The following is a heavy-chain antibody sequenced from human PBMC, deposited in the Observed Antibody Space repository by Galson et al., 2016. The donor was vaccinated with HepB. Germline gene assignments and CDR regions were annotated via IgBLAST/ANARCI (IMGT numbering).Heavy chain of an antibody. J-gene: IGHJ4*02. CDR1: GFTFSAYA. CDR3: VRADGSDWGLDS. D-gene: IGHD2-15*01. Sequence: SLRLSCAASGFTFSAYAMNWVRQAPGKGLEWVSYINKNSGSIYYADSVKGRFTISRDDAKNSLFLHMIRLSDEEPAVYYCVRADGSDWGLDSWGQGTLVTVSS. CDR2: INKNSGSI. V-gene: IGHV3-48*02.